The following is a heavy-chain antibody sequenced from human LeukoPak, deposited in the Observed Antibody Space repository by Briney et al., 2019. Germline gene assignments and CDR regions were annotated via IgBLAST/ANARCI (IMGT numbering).Heavy chain of an antibody. Sequence: PSETLSLTCAVSGYSISSSYWWSWVRQPPGKGLEWIGEISHRGNTNYNPSLKSRVTTSVDKSKNLLSLKLTSVTAADTAVYYCAREAGDYSRGFDYWGQGTLVTVSS. D-gene: IGHD2-15*01. V-gene: IGHV4-4*02. CDR2: ISHRGNT. CDR3: AREAGDYSRGFDY. CDR1: GYSISSSYW. J-gene: IGHJ4*02.